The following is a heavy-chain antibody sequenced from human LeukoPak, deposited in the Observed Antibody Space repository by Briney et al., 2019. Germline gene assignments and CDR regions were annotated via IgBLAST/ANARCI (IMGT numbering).Heavy chain of an antibody. CDR3: ARHGSYYFDS. CDR1: GGSISGYY. J-gene: IGHJ4*02. CDR2: MHYSGST. V-gene: IGHV4-59*08. D-gene: IGHD1-1*01. Sequence: SETLSLTCTVSGGSISGYYWSWIRQPPGKGLEWIGGMHYSGSTYNNPSLRGRVTVSVDTSKNQFSLKLTSVTAADTAVYYCARHGSYYFDSWGQGTLVTVSS.